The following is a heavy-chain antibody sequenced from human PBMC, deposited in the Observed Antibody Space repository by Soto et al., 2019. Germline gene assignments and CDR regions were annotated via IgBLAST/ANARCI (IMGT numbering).Heavy chain of an antibody. CDR1: GGPIPSGGFY. CDR3: ARGPSTSDGLDV. Sequence: SETLSLTCSVSGGPIPSGGFYWSWIRQHPGKGLEWIGYIYFSGNTYYNPSLKSRVTISIEKSKTQISLRLNSVTAADTAVYYCARGPSTSDGLDVWGQGTTVTVSS. V-gene: IGHV4-31*02. D-gene: IGHD2-2*01. CDR2: IYFSGNT. J-gene: IGHJ6*02.